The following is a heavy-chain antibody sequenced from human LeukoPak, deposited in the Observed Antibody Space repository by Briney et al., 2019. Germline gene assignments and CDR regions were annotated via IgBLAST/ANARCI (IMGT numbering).Heavy chain of an antibody. CDR1: GFTFSSYA. Sequence: GGSLRLSCAASGFTFSSYAMSWVRQAPGKGLEWVSAISGSGGSTYYADSVKGRFTISRDNSKNTLYLRMNSLRAEDTAVYYCAKTPGYYDSSGYPMYYFDYWGQGTLVTVSS. CDR2: ISGSGGST. D-gene: IGHD3-22*01. V-gene: IGHV3-23*01. J-gene: IGHJ4*02. CDR3: AKTPGYYDSSGYPMYYFDY.